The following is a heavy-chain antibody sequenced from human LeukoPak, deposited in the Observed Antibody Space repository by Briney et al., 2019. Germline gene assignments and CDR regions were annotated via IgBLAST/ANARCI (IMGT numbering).Heavy chain of an antibody. V-gene: IGHV1-8*01. J-gene: IGHJ4*02. CDR2: MNPNSGNT. D-gene: IGHD1/OR15-1a*01. CDR1: GYSFTEYG. Sequence: GASVKVSCKASGYSFTEYGISWLRQAPGQGLEWMGWMNPNSGNTGYAQKFQGRVTMTRNTSISTAYMELSSLRSEDTAVYYCARDPQNNIFDYWGQGTLVTVSS. CDR3: ARDPQNNIFDY.